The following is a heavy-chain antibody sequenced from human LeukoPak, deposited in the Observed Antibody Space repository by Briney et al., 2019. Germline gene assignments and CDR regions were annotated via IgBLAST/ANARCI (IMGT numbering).Heavy chain of an antibody. CDR2: ISSSSSYI. D-gene: IGHD2-21*02. Sequence: GGSLRLSCVVFGFTFSSYSMNWVRQAPGKGLEWVSSISSSSSYIYHADSVKGRFTIARDNSKNTLYLQMNSLRAEDTAVYYCARDGGGGSPCGGDCYSPRNWFDPWGQGTLVTVSS. CDR3: ARDGGGGSPCGGDCYSPRNWFDP. V-gene: IGHV3-21*01. CDR1: GFTFSSYS. J-gene: IGHJ5*02.